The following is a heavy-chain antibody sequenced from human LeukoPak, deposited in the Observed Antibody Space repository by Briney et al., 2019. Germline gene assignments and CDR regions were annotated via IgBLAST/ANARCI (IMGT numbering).Heavy chain of an antibody. D-gene: IGHD5-24*01. V-gene: IGHV1-46*01. CDR1: GYTFTSNY. CDR3: ARDNSVRDEAWWFNP. Sequence: ASVTVSCKAFGYTFTSNYMHGVRQAPGQGPEGMGVISPSGGSTTYAQTFQGRVTLTRDMSTRTDYLELSSLRSEDTAVYYCARDNSVRDEAWWFNPWGQGTLVTVSS. CDR2: ISPSGGST. J-gene: IGHJ5*02.